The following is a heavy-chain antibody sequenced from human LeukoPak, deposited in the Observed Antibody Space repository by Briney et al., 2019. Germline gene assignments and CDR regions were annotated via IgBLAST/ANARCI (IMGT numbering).Heavy chain of an antibody. CDR3: ARGGYTKPPYYFDY. Sequence: GGSLRLSCAASGFTFSNYGMHWVRQAPGKGLEWVSVIYSGGSTYYADSVKGRFTISRDNSKNTLYLQMNSLRAEDTAVYYCARGGYTKPPYYFDYWGQGTLVTVSS. CDR1: GFTFSNYG. J-gene: IGHJ4*02. CDR2: IYSGGST. D-gene: IGHD5-18*01. V-gene: IGHV3-53*01.